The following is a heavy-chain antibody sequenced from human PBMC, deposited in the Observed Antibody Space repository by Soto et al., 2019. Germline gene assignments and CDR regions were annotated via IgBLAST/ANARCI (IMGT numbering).Heavy chain of an antibody. CDR1: GVTLSSYA. CDR3: AKVVGQPPEDRTYYFDY. CDR2: ISGSGGST. Sequence: HPGGSLRLSSAASGVTLSSYAMSWVRQAPGKGLEWVSAISGSGGSTYYADSVKGRFTISRDNSKNTLYLQMNSLRAEDTAVYYCAKVVGQPPEDRTYYFDYWGQGTLVTVSS. V-gene: IGHV3-23*01. J-gene: IGHJ4*02.